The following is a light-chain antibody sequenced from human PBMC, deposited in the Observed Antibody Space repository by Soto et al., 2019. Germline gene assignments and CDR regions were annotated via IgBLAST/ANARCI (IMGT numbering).Light chain of an antibody. CDR3: SSYAGNYVYV. V-gene: IGLV2-11*01. Sequence: QSALTQPRSVSGSPGQSVTISCTGTSSDVGAYNYVSWYQRHAGKSPKLIIHDVSARPSGVPDRFSASKSGNTASLTISGLQTEDEADDYCSSYAGNYVYVFGSGTKLTVL. CDR2: DVS. J-gene: IGLJ1*01. CDR1: SSDVGAYNY.